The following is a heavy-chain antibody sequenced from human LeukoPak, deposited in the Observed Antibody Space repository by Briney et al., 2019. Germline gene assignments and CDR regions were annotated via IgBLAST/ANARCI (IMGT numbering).Heavy chain of an antibody. Sequence: GGSLRLSCAASGFTFSSYAMHWVRQAPGKGLEWVAVISYDGSNKYYADSVKGRFTISRDNSKNTLYLQMNSLRAEDTAAYYCARDRSPVGLWFGELLSWGQGTLVTVSS. J-gene: IGHJ5*02. CDR1: GFTFSSYA. V-gene: IGHV3-30*04. CDR2: ISYDGSNK. D-gene: IGHD3-10*01. CDR3: ARDRSPVGLWFGELLS.